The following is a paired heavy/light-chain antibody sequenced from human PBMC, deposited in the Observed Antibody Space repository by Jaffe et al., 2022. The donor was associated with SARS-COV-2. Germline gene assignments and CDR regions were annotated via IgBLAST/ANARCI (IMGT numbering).Heavy chain of an antibody. CDR1: GFTFSSYW. Sequence: EVQLVESGGGLVQPGGSLRLSCAASGFTFSSYWMSWVRQAPGKGLEWVANIKQDGSEKYYVDSVKGRFTISRDNAKNSLYLQMNSLRVEDTAVYYCARGRRRYYEILTGYSSEAFDIWGQGTMVTVSS. CDR3: ARGRRRYYEILTGYSSEAFDI. V-gene: IGHV3-7*01. CDR2: IKQDGSEK. J-gene: IGHJ3*02. D-gene: IGHD3-9*01.
Light chain of an antibody. CDR1: QSISSY. V-gene: IGKV1-39*01. CDR2: AAS. Sequence: DIQMTQSPSSLSASVGDRVTITCRASQSISSYLNWYQQKPGKAPKLLIYAASSLQSGVPSRFSGSGSGTDFTLTISSLQPEDFATYYCQQSYSTPATFGQGTKVEIK. J-gene: IGKJ1*01. CDR3: QQSYSTPAT.